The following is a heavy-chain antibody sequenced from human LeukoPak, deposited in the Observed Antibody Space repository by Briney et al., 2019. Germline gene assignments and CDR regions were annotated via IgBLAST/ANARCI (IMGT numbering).Heavy chain of an antibody. CDR1: GFTVSSNY. V-gene: IGHV3-53*01. J-gene: IGHJ4*02. CDR2: FYAGDST. CDR3: ARDLMGIAYRGAFYY. D-gene: IGHD6-13*01. Sequence: PGGSLRLSCAASGFTVSSNYMSWVRQAPGKGLEWVSVFYAGDSTYYADSVKGRFTISRDNSKNTVFLQMNSLRVEDTAVYYCARDLMGIAYRGAFYYWGQGTLVTVSS.